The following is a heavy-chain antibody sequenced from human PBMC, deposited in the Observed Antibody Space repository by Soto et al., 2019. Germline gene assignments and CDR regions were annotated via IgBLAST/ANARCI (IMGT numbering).Heavy chain of an antibody. Sequence: GGSLRLSCAASGFTFSSYAMSWVRQAPGKGLEWVSAISGSGGSTYYADSVKGRFTISRDNSKNTLYLQMNSLRAEDTAVYYCAKDGPYIVVVPAALDYWGQGTLVTVSS. CDR1: GFTFSSYA. D-gene: IGHD2-2*01. CDR3: AKDGPYIVVVPAALDY. J-gene: IGHJ4*02. CDR2: ISGSGGST. V-gene: IGHV3-23*01.